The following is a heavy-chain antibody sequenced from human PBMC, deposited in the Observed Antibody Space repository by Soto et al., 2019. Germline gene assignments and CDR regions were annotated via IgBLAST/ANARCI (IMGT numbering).Heavy chain of an antibody. J-gene: IGHJ4*02. D-gene: IGHD3-10*01. V-gene: IGHV5-51*01. CDR2: IYPGDSDT. CDR1: GYSFTSYW. Sequence: PGQSLKISCKGSGYSFTSYWIGSLRQMPGKGLEWMGIIYPGDSDTRYSPSFQGQVTISADKSISTAYLQWSSLKASDTAMYYCARHVVHGSGSYNYWGQGTLVTVSS. CDR3: ARHVVHGSGSYNY.